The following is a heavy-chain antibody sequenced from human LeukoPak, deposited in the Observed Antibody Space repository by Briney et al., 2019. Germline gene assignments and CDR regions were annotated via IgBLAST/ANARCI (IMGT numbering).Heavy chain of an antibody. J-gene: IGHJ4*02. CDR3: ATSVEMATRYYFDY. V-gene: IGHV4-39*01. D-gene: IGHD5-24*01. CDR2: IYYSGST. Sequence: SETLSLTCTVSGGSISSSSYYWGWIRQPPGKGLEWIGSIYYSGSTYYNPSLKSRVTISVDTSKNQLSLKLSSVTAADTAVYYCATSVEMATRYYFDYWGQGTLVTVSS. CDR1: GGSISSSSYY.